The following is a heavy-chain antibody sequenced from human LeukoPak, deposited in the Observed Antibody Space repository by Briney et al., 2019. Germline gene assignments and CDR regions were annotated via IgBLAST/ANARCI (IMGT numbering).Heavy chain of an antibody. D-gene: IGHD3-22*01. J-gene: IGHJ4*02. CDR3: ARGLGSGYYYVDYFDS. Sequence: SETLSLTCTVSGGSISSSSYYWGWIRQPPGKGLEWIGSIYYSGSTYYNPSLKSRVTISVDTSKNQFSLKLSSVTAADTAVYYCARGLGSGYYYVDYFDSWGQGTPVTVSS. CDR1: GGSISSSSYY. V-gene: IGHV4-39*07. CDR2: IYYSGST.